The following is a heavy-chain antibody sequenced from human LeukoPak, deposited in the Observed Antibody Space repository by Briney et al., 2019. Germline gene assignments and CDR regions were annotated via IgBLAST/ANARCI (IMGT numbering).Heavy chain of an antibody. CDR2: IYSAGST. CDR3: ASGEVGVRKFYSDPFHY. D-gene: IGHD2-15*01. Sequence: GGSLRLSCAAPGFTVSSNYMSSVRQAPGKGLEWDSTIYSAGSTYYAHSVRGRFTISRDSSKNTVCLQMNSLRVEDTAVYYCASGEVGVRKFYSDPFHYWGQGTLVTVSP. V-gene: IGHV3-53*01. J-gene: IGHJ4*02. CDR1: GFTVSSNY.